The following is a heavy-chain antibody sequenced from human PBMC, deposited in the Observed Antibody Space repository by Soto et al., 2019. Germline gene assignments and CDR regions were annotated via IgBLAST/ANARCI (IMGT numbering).Heavy chain of an antibody. J-gene: IGHJ4*02. CDR2: ISSSSSYI. Sequence: GGSLRLSCAASGFTFSSYSMNWVRQAPGKGLEWVSSISSSSSYIYYADSVKGRFTISRDNAKNSLYLQMNSLRAEDTAVYYCARNHGDYVPLDYWGQGTLVTVYS. V-gene: IGHV3-21*01. CDR1: GFTFSSYS. D-gene: IGHD4-17*01. CDR3: ARNHGDYVPLDY.